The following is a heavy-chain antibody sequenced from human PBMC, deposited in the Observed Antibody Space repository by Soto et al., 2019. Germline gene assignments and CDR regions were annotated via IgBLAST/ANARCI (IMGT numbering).Heavy chain of an antibody. CDR2: IGGSGGST. V-gene: IGHV3-23*01. Sequence: EVQLLESGGGLVQPGGSLRLSCAASGFTFSSYAMSWVRQAPGKGLEWVSAIGGSGGSTYYADSVKGRFTISRDNSNKKLYLQMHSLRAEDTAVYYCGGSACTPSYGMDVWGQGNTVTVSS. CDR1: GFTFSSYA. J-gene: IGHJ6*02. D-gene: IGHD6-13*01. CDR3: GGSACTPSYGMDV.